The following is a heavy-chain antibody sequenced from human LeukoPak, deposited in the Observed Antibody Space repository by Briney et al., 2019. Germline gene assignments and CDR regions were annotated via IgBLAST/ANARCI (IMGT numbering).Heavy chain of an antibody. CDR2: ISPNSGGT. V-gene: IGHV1-2*02. D-gene: IGHD7-27*01. CDR3: AIQSWGSGNNWYFDL. CDR1: GYTFTAYY. Sequence: ASVKVSCKASGYTFTAYYIHWVRQAPGQGLEWMGWISPNSGGTDYAQKFLGRVTMTRDTSISTAYMELSSLTSDDTAVYYCAIQSWGSGNNWYFDLWGRGTLVTVSS. J-gene: IGHJ2*01.